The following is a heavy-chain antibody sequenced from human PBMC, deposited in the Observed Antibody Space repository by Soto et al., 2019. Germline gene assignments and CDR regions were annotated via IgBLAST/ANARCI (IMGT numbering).Heavy chain of an antibody. CDR3: ARGSGTDTGDALDI. J-gene: IGHJ3*02. CDR1: GFTFTRHS. V-gene: IGHV3-21*06. CDR2: ISGTGTFI. D-gene: IGHD2-21*02. Sequence: EVQLVESGGGLVKPGGSLRLSCAASGFTFTRHSMNWVRQAPGKGLEWVSCISGTGTFIYYSDSVNGRFTISRDDAKTSLYLQMNSLTAEDTAVYYCARGSGTDTGDALDIWGPGTMVTVS.